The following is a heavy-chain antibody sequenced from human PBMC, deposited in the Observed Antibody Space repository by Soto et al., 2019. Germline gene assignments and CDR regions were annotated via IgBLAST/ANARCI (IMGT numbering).Heavy chain of an antibody. CDR1: GYTFTSYD. CDR3: ARERNWFDS. V-gene: IGHV1-8*01. CDR2: MNPNSGNT. Sequence: QVQLVQSGAEVKKPGASVKVSCRASGYTFTSYDINWVRQATGQGLEWMGWMNPNSGNTVYAQRFQGRVTMTRNTSISTAYMELSSRRSEDTAVYYCARERNWFDSWGQGTLVTVSS. J-gene: IGHJ5*01.